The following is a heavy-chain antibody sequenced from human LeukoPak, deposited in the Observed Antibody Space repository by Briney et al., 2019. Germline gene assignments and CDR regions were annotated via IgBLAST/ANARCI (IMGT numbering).Heavy chain of an antibody. D-gene: IGHD1-14*01. V-gene: IGHV3-15*01. CDR3: TTDGRSGFNPFDY. CDR2: IKSKTDGGTT. Sequence: GGSLRLSRAASGFTFSNAWMSWVRQAPGKGLEWVGRIKSKTDGGTTDYAAPVKGRFTISRDDSKNTLYLQMNSLKTEDTAVYYCTTDGRSGFNPFDYWGQGTLVTVSS. CDR1: GFTFSNAW. J-gene: IGHJ4*02.